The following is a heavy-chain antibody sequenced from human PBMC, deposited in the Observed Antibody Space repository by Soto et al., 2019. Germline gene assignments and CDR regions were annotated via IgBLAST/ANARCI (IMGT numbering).Heavy chain of an antibody. CDR1: GGTFNTYA. CDR3: AREFQVHTPAFVY. D-gene: IGHD3-10*01. CDR2: ISPMFGAA. V-gene: IGHV1-69*19. J-gene: IGHJ4*02. Sequence: QVQLVQSGAEMKKPGSSVKVSCQSSGGTFNTYAMNWVRQAPGQGPEWMGDISPMFGAANYAPKFQGRVTITADESTGTSYMQLSSLTSEETALYFCAREFQVHTPAFVYWGQGTLVTVSS.